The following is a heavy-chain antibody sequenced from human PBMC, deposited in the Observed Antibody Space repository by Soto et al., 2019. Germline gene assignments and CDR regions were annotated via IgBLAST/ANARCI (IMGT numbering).Heavy chain of an antibody. Sequence: QVQLVQSGAEVKKPGASVTVSCKASGYTFTSYYIHWVRQAPGQGLEWMGIINPSGGSTSYAQKFQCRVTMTRDTSTSTVYMEVSGLRSEDTAVYYCARDQEPSTLYYDYYYMDVLGKGTKVTVSS. V-gene: IGHV1-46*03. J-gene: IGHJ6*03. CDR1: GYTFTSYY. CDR3: ARDQEPSTLYYDYYYMDV. CDR2: INPSGGST.